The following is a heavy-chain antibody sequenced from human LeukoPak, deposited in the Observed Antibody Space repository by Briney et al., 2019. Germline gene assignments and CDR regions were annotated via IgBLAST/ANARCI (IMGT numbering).Heavy chain of an antibody. CDR1: GLTFSSYA. Sequence: GGSLRLSCAASGLTFSSYAMHWVRQAPGKGLEWVAVISYDGGNKYYADSVKGRFTISRDNSKNTLYLQMNSLRVEDTAVYYCARDRGYCSGGVCYSGRVEFFEHWGQGTLVTVSS. CDR2: ISYDGGNK. D-gene: IGHD2-15*01. J-gene: IGHJ1*01. V-gene: IGHV3-30*01. CDR3: ARDRGYCSGGVCYSGRVEFFEH.